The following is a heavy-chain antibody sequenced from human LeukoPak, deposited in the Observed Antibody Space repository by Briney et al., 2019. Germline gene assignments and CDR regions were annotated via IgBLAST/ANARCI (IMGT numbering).Heavy chain of an antibody. J-gene: IGHJ4*02. CDR1: GFTFSSYA. D-gene: IGHD3-3*01. CDR3: AKDSSPIWSGYPRPYYFDY. CDR2: ISYDGSNK. Sequence: GGSLRLSCAASGFTFSSYAMHWVRQAPGKGLEWVAVISYDGSNKYYADSVKGRFTISRDNSKNTLYLQMNSLRAEDTAVYYCAKDSSPIWSGYPRPYYFDYWGQGTLVTVSS. V-gene: IGHV3-30-3*01.